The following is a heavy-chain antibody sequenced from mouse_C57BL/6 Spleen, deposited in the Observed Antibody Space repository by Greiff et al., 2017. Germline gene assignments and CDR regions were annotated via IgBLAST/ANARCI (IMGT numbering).Heavy chain of an antibody. V-gene: IGHV3-6*01. CDR1: GYSITSGYY. CDR3: AREGGEDYFYYVDY. Sequence: EVQLQESGPGLVKPSQSLSLTCSVTGYSITSGYYWNWIRQFPGNKLEWMGYISYDGSNNYNPSLKNRISFTRDPSKNQFFLKLNSVTTEDTATYYCAREGGEDYFYYVDYWGQGTTLTVSS. J-gene: IGHJ2*01. D-gene: IGHD1-1*01. CDR2: ISYDGSN.